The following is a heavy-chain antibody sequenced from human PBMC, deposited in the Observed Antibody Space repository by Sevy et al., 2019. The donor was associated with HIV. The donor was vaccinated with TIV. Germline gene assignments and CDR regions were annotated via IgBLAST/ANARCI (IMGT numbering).Heavy chain of an antibody. D-gene: IGHD3-10*01. CDR3: AREGYYYRSGTYRPPNYYGMDV. V-gene: IGHV1-18*01. CDR1: GYTFSSYG. CDR2: ISDYNGYT. Sequence: ASVKVSCKASGYTFSSYGISWVRQAPGQGLEWMGWISDYNGYTNYAHEFQGRVTMSTETSTRTAYMELRSLRSDDTAVYFCAREGYYYRSGTYRPPNYYGMDVWGQGTAVTVSS. J-gene: IGHJ6*02.